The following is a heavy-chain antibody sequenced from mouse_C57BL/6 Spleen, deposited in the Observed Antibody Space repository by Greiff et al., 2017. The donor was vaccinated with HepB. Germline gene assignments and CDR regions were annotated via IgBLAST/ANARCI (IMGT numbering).Heavy chain of an antibody. CDR3: ARSTVVPYFDY. CDR2: IRNKANGYTT. CDR1: GFTFTDYY. V-gene: IGHV7-3*01. D-gene: IGHD1-1*01. J-gene: IGHJ2*01. Sequence: DVMLVESGGGLVQPGGSLSLSCAASGFTFTDYYMSWVRQPPGKALEWLGFIRNKANGYTTEYSASVKGRFTISRDNSQSSLYLQMNALRAEDSATYYCARSTVVPYFDYWGQGTTLTVSS.